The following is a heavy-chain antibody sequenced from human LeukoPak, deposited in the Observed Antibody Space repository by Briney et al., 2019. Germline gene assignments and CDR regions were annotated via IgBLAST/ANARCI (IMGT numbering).Heavy chain of an antibody. Sequence: PSETLSLTCAVYGGSFSGYYWSWIRQPPGKGLEWIGEINHSGSTNYNPSLKSRVTISVDTSKNQFSLKLSSVTAADTAVYYCARASGSYYRRLDYWGQGTLVTVSS. J-gene: IGHJ4*02. CDR1: GGSFSGYY. CDR3: ARASGSYYRRLDY. D-gene: IGHD1-26*01. V-gene: IGHV4-34*01. CDR2: INHSGST.